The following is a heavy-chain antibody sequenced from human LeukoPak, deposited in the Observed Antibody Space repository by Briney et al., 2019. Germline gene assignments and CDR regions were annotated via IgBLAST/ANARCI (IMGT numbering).Heavy chain of an antibody. CDR2: ISAYNGNT. J-gene: IGHJ6*02. Sequence: ASVKVSCKAPGYTFTSYGISWVRQAPGQGLEWMGWISAYNGNTNYAQKLQGRVTMTTDTSTSTAYMELRSLRSDDTAVYYCASAVAGPLPVVDVWGQGTTVTVSS. V-gene: IGHV1-18*01. D-gene: IGHD6-19*01. CDR1: GYTFTSYG. CDR3: ASAVAGPLPVVDV.